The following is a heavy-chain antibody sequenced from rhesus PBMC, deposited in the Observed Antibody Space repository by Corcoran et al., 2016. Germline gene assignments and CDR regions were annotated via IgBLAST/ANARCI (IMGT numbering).Heavy chain of an antibody. Sequence: QVQLQESGPGLVKPSETLSLTCAVSGGSFSGYYLGWIRQPPGKGLEWIGYINGSSWSSDYHPALKSRVTIATDTSKNQFSLKLSSVTAADTAVYYCARGTTYDWYFDLWGPGTPITISS. CDR3: ARGTTYDWYFDL. CDR1: GGSFSGYY. V-gene: IGHV4-165*01. J-gene: IGHJ2*01. CDR2: INGSSWSS. D-gene: IGHD3-40*01.